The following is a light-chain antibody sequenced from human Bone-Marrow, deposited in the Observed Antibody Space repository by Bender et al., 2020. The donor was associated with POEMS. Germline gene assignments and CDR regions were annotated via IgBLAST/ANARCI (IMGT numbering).Light chain of an antibody. CDR2: DVS. CDR1: SSDVGGYNY. Sequence: QSALTQPPSASGSPGQSVTISCTGTSSDVGGYNYVSWYQHHPGKAPKLMIYDVSNRPSGVSNRFSGSKSGNTASLTISGLQAEDEADYYCGAYAGRNNWVFGGGAKLTV. V-gene: IGLV2-8*01. CDR3: GAYAGRNNWV. J-gene: IGLJ3*02.